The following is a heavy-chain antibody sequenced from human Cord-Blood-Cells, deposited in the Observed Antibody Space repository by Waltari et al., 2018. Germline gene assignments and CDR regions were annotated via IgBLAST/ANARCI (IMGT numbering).Heavy chain of an antibody. CDR1: GFTFSSYG. D-gene: IGHD3-9*01. CDR3: AKDRHYDILTGYYDY. CDR2: ISYDGSNK. V-gene: IGHV3-30*18. Sequence: QVQLVESGGGVVPPGRSLRLSCAASGFTFSSYGLHWVSPATGKGLEWVAVISYDGSNKYYADSVKGRFTISRDNSKNTLYLQMNSLRAEDTAVYYCAKDRHYDILTGYYDYWGQGTLVTVSS. J-gene: IGHJ4*02.